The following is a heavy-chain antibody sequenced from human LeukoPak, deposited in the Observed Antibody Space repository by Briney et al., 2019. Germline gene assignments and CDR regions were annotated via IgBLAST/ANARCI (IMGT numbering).Heavy chain of an antibody. CDR1: GFTFSKYW. V-gene: IGHV3-30*02. CDR3: AKEPAWGAAAGPLDY. D-gene: IGHD6-13*01. Sequence: GGSLRLSCEGSGFTFSKYWMGWVRQGPGRGLEWVAFILYDGGNKYSAYAVKSRCTISRASSKNTLYLQMNSMRAEDTAVYYCAKEPAWGAAAGPLDYWGQGTLVTVSS. J-gene: IGHJ4*02. CDR2: ILYDGGNK.